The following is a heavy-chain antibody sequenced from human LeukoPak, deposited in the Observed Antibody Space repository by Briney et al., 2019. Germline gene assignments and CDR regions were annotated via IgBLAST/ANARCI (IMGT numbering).Heavy chain of an antibody. CDR1: GFTFSGSA. D-gene: IGHD6-13*01. V-gene: IGHV3-73*01. CDR2: IRSKANSYAT. J-gene: IGHJ3*02. Sequence: GGSLRLSCAASGFTFSGSARHWVRQASGKGLEWVGRIRSKANSYATAYAASVKGWFTISRDDSKNTAYLQMNSLKTEDTAVHYCTNLIAAAGNDAFDIWGQGTMVTVSS. CDR3: TNLIAAAGNDAFDI.